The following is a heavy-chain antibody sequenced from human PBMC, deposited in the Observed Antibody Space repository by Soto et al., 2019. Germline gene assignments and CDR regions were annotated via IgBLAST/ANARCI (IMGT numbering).Heavy chain of an antibody. CDR3: ARDVVGVVRD. J-gene: IGHJ4*02. V-gene: IGHV1-8*01. D-gene: IGHD2-21*01. Sequence: QVQLVQSGAEVKKPGASVKVSCKASGYTFTSYDINWVRQATGQGLEWMGWMNPNSGNTGYAQKFXDXVXMXXNTSISTAYMELSSLRSEDTAVYYCARDVVGVVRDWGQGTLVTVSS. CDR1: GYTFTSYD. CDR2: MNPNSGNT.